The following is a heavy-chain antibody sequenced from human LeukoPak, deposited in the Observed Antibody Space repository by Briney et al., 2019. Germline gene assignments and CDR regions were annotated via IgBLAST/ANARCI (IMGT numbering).Heavy chain of an antibody. V-gene: IGHV1-46*01. CDR1: GYTFTSYY. J-gene: IGHJ4*02. D-gene: IGHD3-22*01. CDR3: ARGGRITMIVVVPGSYYFDY. CDR2: IHPSGGST. Sequence: ASVKVSCKASGYTFTSYYMHWVRQAPGQGLEWMGIIHPSGGSTSYAQKFQGRVTMTRDTSTSTVYMELSSLRSEDTAVYYCARGGRITMIVVVPGSYYFDYWGQGTLVTVSS.